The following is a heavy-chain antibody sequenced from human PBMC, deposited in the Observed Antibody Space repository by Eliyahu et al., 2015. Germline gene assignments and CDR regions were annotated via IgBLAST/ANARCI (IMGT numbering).Heavy chain of an antibody. Sequence: EVQLVESGGGLIQPGRSLRLSCTASGFTFGDYSVSWVRQAPGKGLEWIAFIRSKTYGGTPEYAASVKGRFTISRDDSKNIASLQMNSLKTEDTAVYYCTRTPFDSSLDYWGQRTLVTVSS. D-gene: IGHD3-22*01. V-gene: IGHV3-49*04. CDR2: IRSKTYGGTP. CDR3: TRTPFDSSLDY. J-gene: IGHJ4*02. CDR1: GFTFGDYS.